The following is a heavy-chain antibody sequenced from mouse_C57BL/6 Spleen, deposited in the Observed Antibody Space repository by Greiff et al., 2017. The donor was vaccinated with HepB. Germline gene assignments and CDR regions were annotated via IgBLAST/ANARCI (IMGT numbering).Heavy chain of an antibody. D-gene: IGHD4-1*01. V-gene: IGHV1-74*01. CDR3: AMELGSYYFDY. Sequence: QVQLKQSGAELVKPGASVKVSCKASGYTFTSYWMHWVKQRPGQGLEWIGRIHPSDSDTNYNQKFKGKATLTVDKSSSTAYMQLSSLTSEDSAVYYCAMELGSYYFDYWGQGTTLTVSS. CDR2: IHPSDSDT. J-gene: IGHJ2*01. CDR1: GYTFTSYW.